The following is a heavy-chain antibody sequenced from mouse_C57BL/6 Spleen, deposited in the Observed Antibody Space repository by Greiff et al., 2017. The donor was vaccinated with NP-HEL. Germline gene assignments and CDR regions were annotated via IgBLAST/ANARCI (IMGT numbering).Heavy chain of an antibody. D-gene: IGHD1-1*01. Sequence: EVQLQQSGPELVKPGASVKISCKASGYTFTDYYMNWVKQSHGKSLEWIGDINPNNGGTSYNQKFKGKATLTVDKSSSTAYMELRSLTSEDSAVYYCARDPITTVVAKDYWGQGTTLTVSS. V-gene: IGHV1-26*01. J-gene: IGHJ2*01. CDR3: ARDPITTVVAKDY. CDR1: GYTFTDYY. CDR2: INPNNGGT.